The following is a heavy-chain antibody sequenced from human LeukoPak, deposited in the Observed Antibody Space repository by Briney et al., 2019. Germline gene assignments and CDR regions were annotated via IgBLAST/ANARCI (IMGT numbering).Heavy chain of an antibody. CDR2: IYSGGST. CDR3: ARAKYSSSWYHQFSFDI. V-gene: IGHV3-53*04. CDR1: GFTFSSYA. J-gene: IGHJ3*02. Sequence: PGGSLRLSCAASGFTFSSYAMSWVRQAPGKGLEWVSVIYSGGSTYYADSVKGRFTISRHNSKNTLYLQMNSLRAEDTAVYYCARAKYSSSWYHQFSFDIWGQGTMVTVSS. D-gene: IGHD6-13*01.